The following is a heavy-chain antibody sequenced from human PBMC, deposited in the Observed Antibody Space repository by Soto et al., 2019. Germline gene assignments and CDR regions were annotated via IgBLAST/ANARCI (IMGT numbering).Heavy chain of an antibody. V-gene: IGHV4-59*01. J-gene: IGHJ4*02. CDR1: VGSISSYY. CDR3: ARGVRDGYNLPPTKPPDY. Sequence: SETLSLTCTVPVGSISSYYWNWIRQPPGKGLEWIGYIYYSGSTNYSPSLNSRVTISVDTSKNQFSLKLRSVTAADTAVYYCARGVRDGYNLPPTKPPDYWGQGAPVTAPQ. D-gene: IGHD5-12*01. CDR2: IYYSGST.